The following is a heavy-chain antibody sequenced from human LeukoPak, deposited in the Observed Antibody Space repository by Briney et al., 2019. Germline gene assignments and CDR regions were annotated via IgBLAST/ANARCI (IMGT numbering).Heavy chain of an antibody. J-gene: IGHJ3*02. CDR3: ARDRHPSYFDWLKLGADAFDI. CDR1: GFTFSSYA. Sequence: GGSLRLSCAASGFTFSSYAMHWVRQAPGKGLEYVSAISSNGGSTYYANSVKGRFTISRDNSKNTLYLQMGSLRAEDMAVYYCARDRHPSYFDWLKLGADAFDIWGQGTMVTVSS. V-gene: IGHV3-64*01. D-gene: IGHD3-9*01. CDR2: ISSNGGST.